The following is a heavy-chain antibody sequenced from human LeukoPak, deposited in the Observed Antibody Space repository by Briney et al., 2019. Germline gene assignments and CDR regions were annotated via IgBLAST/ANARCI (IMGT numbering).Heavy chain of an antibody. V-gene: IGHV3-30*18. CDR2: ISYDGSNK. CDR1: GFTFSSYG. CDR3: AKSSSGYLFDY. Sequence: GRSLRLSCAASGFTFSSYGMHWVRQAPGKGLEWVAVISYDGSNKYYADSVKGGFTISRDNSKNTLYLQMNSLRAEDTAVYYCAKSSSGYLFDYWGQGTLVSVSS. J-gene: IGHJ4*02. D-gene: IGHD3-22*01.